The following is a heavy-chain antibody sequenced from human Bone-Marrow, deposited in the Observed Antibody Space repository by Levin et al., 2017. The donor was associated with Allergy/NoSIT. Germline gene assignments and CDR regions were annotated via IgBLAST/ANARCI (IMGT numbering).Heavy chain of an antibody. J-gene: IGHJ5*02. Sequence: GESLKISCAASGFTFNNYAMNWVRQAPGKGLEWVSSIRSGGTGAGTHYADSVKGRFTISRDTSQSTVSLQMDSLRAADTGLYFCVGCRLEPTAPGWCNWFDPWGQGTLVTVSS. V-gene: IGHV3-23*01. CDR1: GFTFNNYA. CDR2: IRSGGTGAGT. D-gene: IGHD5-12*01. CDR3: VGCRLEPTAPGWCNWFDP.